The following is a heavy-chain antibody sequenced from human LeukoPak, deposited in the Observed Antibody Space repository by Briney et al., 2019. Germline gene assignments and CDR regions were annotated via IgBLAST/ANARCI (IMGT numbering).Heavy chain of an antibody. J-gene: IGHJ4*02. D-gene: IGHD5-12*01. CDR1: SYTFTNYA. V-gene: IGHV1-18*01. CDR2: ISAYNGNT. Sequence: ASVKVSCKASSYTFTNYAFTWVRQAPGQGLEWMGWISAYNGNTNYAQKLQGGVTMTTDTSTSTAYMELRSLRSDDTAVYYCARLPTLTMNSGYGLWGQGTLVTVSS. CDR3: ARLPTLTMNSGYGL.